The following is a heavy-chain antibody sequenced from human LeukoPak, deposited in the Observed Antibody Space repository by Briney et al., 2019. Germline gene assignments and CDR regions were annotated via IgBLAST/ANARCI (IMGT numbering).Heavy chain of an antibody. V-gene: IGHV1-18*01. CDR1: GYTFISYG. Sequence: ASVKVSCKPSGYTFISYGFSWVRQAPGQGLEWMGWISAYNGNTNYAQKFQGRLTLTTDTSTSTAYMELGSLRSDDTAVYYCARTLSDDFWSSYQDYWGQGTLVTVSS. CDR3: ARTLSDDFWSSYQDY. J-gene: IGHJ4*02. D-gene: IGHD3-3*01. CDR2: ISAYNGNT.